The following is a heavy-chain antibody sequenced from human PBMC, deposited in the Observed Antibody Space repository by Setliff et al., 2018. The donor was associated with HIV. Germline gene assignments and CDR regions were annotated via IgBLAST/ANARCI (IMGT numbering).Heavy chain of an antibody. CDR2: VYFNGIT. D-gene: IGHD3-3*01. J-gene: IGHJ4*02. CDR1: GFTFSSYE. Sequence: PGGSLRLSCAASGFTFSSYEMHWVRQAPGKGLEWIGSVYFNGITHDNPSLKGRVTTSVDTSKNQFFLHLSSVTAADTAIYYCVTVVQDDLGVALFDYWGQGALVTVSS. V-gene: IGHV4-38-2*01. CDR3: VTVVQDDLGVALFDY.